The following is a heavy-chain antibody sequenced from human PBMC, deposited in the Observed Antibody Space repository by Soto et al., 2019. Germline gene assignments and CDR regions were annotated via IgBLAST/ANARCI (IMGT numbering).Heavy chain of an antibody. CDR2: ISSSSSYI. Sequence: GGSLRLSCAASGFTFSSYSMNWVRQAPGKGLEWVSSISSSSSYIYYADSVKGRFTISRDNAKNSLYLQMNSLRAEDTAVYYCARVRTRGLNAFDIWGQGTMVTVS. J-gene: IGHJ3*02. V-gene: IGHV3-21*01. CDR3: ARVRTRGLNAFDI. CDR1: GFTFSSYS.